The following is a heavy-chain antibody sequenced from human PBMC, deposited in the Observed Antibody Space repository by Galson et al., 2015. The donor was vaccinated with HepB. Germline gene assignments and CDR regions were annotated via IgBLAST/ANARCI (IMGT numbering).Heavy chain of an antibody. D-gene: IGHD3-9*01. CDR1: GFTFSSYA. Sequence: SLRLSCAASGFTFSSYAMHWVRQAPGKGLEWVAVISYDGSNKYYADSVKGRFTISRDNSKNTLYLQMNSLRAEDTAVYYCARLPTGDILTGYYWTGAAEYFQHWGQGTLVTVSS. V-gene: IGHV3-30-3*01. CDR2: ISYDGSNK. J-gene: IGHJ1*01. CDR3: ARLPTGDILTGYYWTGAAEYFQH.